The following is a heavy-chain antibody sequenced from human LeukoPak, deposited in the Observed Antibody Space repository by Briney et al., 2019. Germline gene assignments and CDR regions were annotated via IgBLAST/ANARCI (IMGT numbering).Heavy chain of an antibody. D-gene: IGHD5-24*01. CDR3: AGGRDGYNFAY. CDR1: GGAFSGFH. CDR2: INHSGST. Sequence: SETLSLTCAVYGGAFSGFHWTWIRQPPGKGLEWIGEINHSGSTNYNPSPTSRVTISVDTSKNQFSLKLFSVAAADTAVYYCAGGRDGYNFAYWGQGTLVTVSS. J-gene: IGHJ4*02. V-gene: IGHV4-34*01.